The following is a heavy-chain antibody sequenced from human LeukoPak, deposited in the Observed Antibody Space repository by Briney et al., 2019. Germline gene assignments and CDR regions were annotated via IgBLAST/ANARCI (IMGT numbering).Heavy chain of an antibody. CDR1: GFTFSSYS. CDR2: ISSSSSYI. CDR3: AKTGDYRVDYYYMDV. Sequence: GGSLRLSCAASGFTFSSYSMNWVRQAPGKGLEWVSSISSSSSYIYYADSVKGRFTISRDNAKNSLYLQMNSLRAEDTAVYYCAKTGDYRVDYYYMDVWGKGTTVTVSS. V-gene: IGHV3-21*01. D-gene: IGHD4-17*01. J-gene: IGHJ6*03.